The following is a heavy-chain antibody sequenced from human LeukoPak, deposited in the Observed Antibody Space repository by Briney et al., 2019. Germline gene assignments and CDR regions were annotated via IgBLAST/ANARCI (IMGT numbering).Heavy chain of an antibody. D-gene: IGHD3-22*01. Sequence: GGSLRLSCAASGFTFSSYGIHWVRQAPGKGLEWVAVIWYDGSNKYYADSVKGRFTISRDNSKNALYLQMNSLRAGDTAVYYCVRGPGSGYYLTAFDIWGQGTMVTVSS. V-gene: IGHV3-33*01. CDR3: VRGPGSGYYLTAFDI. J-gene: IGHJ3*02. CDR2: IWYDGSNK. CDR1: GFTFSSYG.